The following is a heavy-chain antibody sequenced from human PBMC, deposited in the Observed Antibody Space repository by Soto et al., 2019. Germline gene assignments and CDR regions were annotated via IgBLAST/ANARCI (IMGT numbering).Heavy chain of an antibody. Sequence: AGGSLRLSCAASGFTFSSYGMHWVRQAPGKGLEWVAVIWYDGSNKYYADSVKGRFTISRDNSKNTLYLQMNSLRAEDTAVYYCARSTMIVVVLDYWRQGTLVTVSS. CDR3: ARSTMIVVVLDY. CDR1: GFTFSSYG. CDR2: IWYDGSNK. V-gene: IGHV3-33*01. D-gene: IGHD3-22*01. J-gene: IGHJ4*02.